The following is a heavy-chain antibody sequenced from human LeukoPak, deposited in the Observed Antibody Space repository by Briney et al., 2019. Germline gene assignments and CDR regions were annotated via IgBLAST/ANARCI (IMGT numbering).Heavy chain of an antibody. V-gene: IGHV3-48*01. D-gene: IGHD2-15*01. CDR2: ISSSSSTI. J-gene: IGHJ4*02. CDR1: GFTFSSYS. Sequence: PGGSLRLSCAASGFTFSSYSMNWVRQAPGKGLEWVSYISSSSSTIYYADSVKGRFNISRDNAKNSLYLQMNSLRAEDTAVYYCARVSQTPGGRGYFDYWGQGTLVTVSS. CDR3: ARVSQTPGGRGYFDY.